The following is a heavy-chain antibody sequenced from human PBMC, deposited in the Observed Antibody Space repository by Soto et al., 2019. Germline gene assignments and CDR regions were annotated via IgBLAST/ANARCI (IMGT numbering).Heavy chain of an antibody. CDR3: ARRSRRAAAGPHAGWFDP. CDR1: GGSFSGYY. Sequence: PSETLSLTCAVYGGSFSGYYWGWIRQPPGKGLEWIGSIYYSGSTYYNPSLKSRVTISVDTSKNQFSLKLSSVTAADTAVYYCARRSRRAAAGPHAGWFDPWGQGTLVTVSS. J-gene: IGHJ5*02. CDR2: IYYSGST. D-gene: IGHD6-13*01. V-gene: IGHV4-39*01.